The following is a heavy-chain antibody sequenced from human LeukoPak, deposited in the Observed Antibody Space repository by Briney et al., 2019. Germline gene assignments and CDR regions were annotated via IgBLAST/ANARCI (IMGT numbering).Heavy chain of an antibody. D-gene: IGHD1-26*01. J-gene: IGHJ6*02. CDR3: VRGAASGSYYGLDV. V-gene: IGHV3-73*01. Sequence: GGSLRLSCAASGFTFSGSSMHWVRQASGKGMEWVGRIRNKANNYATAYATSVKGRFTLSRDDSKNTAYLQMNSLKTEDTALYYCVRGAASGSYYGLDVWGQGATVTVSS. CDR1: GFTFSGSS. CDR2: IRNKANNYAT.